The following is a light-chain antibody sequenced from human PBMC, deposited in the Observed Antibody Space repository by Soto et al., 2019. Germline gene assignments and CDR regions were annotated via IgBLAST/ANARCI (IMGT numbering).Light chain of an antibody. J-gene: IGLJ2*01. Sequence: QSVLTQPPSVSAAPGQTVTISCSGSGSNIGSNSVSWYQQVPGTAPKLLLYDNNKRPSGIPDRFSGSKSGTSATLGITGLQTADEDDYYCGTWESYLSVGVFGGGTKVTVL. CDR3: GTWESYLSVGV. V-gene: IGLV1-51*01. CDR1: GSNIGSNS. CDR2: DNN.